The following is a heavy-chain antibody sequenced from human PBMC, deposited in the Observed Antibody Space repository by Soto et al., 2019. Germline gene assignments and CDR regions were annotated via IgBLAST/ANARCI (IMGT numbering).Heavy chain of an antibody. D-gene: IGHD2-2*01. V-gene: IGHV1-2*04. CDR3: ARDMGQLPYYYYYGMDV. Sequence: ASVKVSCKASGYTFTGYYMHWVRQAPGQGLEWMGWINPNSGGTNYAQKFQGWVTMTRDTSISTAYMELSRLRSDDTAVYYCARDMGQLPYYYYYGMDVWGQGTTVTVSS. CDR2: INPNSGGT. J-gene: IGHJ6*02. CDR1: GYTFTGYY.